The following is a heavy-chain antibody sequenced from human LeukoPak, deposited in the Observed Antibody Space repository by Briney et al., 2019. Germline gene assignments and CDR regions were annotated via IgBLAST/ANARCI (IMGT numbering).Heavy chain of an antibody. Sequence: PSGTLSLTCAVSGASISSTNWWTWVRQPPGKGLEWIGEIFHSGNTNYNPSLKSRVTISVDTSKNQFSLKLTSVTAADTAVYYCARRVRGSSWYSGKYFDLWGRGTLVTVSS. CDR3: ARRVRGSSWYSGKYFDL. CDR1: GASISSTNW. V-gene: IGHV4-4*02. CDR2: IFHSGNT. J-gene: IGHJ2*01. D-gene: IGHD2-15*01.